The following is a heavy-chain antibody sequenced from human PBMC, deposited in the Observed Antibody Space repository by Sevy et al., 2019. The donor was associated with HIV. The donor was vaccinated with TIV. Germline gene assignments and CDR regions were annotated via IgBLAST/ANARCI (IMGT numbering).Heavy chain of an antibody. CDR1: RFTVNNNY. D-gene: IGHD5-18*01. J-gene: IGHJ4*02. CDR2: IYSDGTT. Sequence: GGSLRLSCAASRFTVNNNYMTWVRQAPGKGLEGISIIYSDGTTYHADSVKDRFNISRDNSKNMLYLQMNNLRVEDTAVYYCAGGKTGYGYALSYWGQGTLVTVSS. V-gene: IGHV3-66*01. CDR3: AGGKTGYGYALSY.